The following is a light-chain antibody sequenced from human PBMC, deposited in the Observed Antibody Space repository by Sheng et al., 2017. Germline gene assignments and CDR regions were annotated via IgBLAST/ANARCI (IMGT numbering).Light chain of an antibody. CDR1: QSVSDY. Sequence: VLTQSPAILSLSLGQRATLSCRASQSVSDYLAWYQQKPGQAPKLLIYGASTRATGIPARFSGSGSGTDFTLTITSLQSEDFAVYYCQQYSNRPPVTFGQGTRLEIK. J-gene: IGKJ5*01. CDR3: QQYSNRPPVT. CDR2: GAS. V-gene: IGKV3-15*01.